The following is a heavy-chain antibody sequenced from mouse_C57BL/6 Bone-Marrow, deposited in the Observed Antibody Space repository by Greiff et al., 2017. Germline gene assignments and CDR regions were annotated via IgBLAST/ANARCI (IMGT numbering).Heavy chain of an antibody. Sequence: QVQLQQPGAELVKPGASVKLSCKASGYTFTSYWMHWVKQRPGQGLEWIGMIHPNSGSTNYNEKFKSKATLTVDKSSSTAYMQLSSLTSEDSAVYYCAREGRQLRLWFAYWGQGTLVTVSA. D-gene: IGHD3-2*02. CDR1: GYTFTSYW. CDR2: IHPNSGST. V-gene: IGHV1-64*01. CDR3: AREGRQLRLWFAY. J-gene: IGHJ3*01.